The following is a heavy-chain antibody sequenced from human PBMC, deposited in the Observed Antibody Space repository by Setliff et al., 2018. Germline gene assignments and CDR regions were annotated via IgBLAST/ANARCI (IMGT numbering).Heavy chain of an antibody. D-gene: IGHD3-10*01. CDR2: INTNTGNP. Sequence: ASVKVSCKASGYTFSSYAMNWVRQAPGQGLEWMGWINTNTGNPTYGQDFTGRFVFSLKLDSVIVADTAVYYCASNPFNSGPPYYFDYWGQGTLVTVSS. J-gene: IGHJ4*02. V-gene: IGHV7-4-1*01. CDR1: GYTFSSYA. CDR3: PYYFDY.